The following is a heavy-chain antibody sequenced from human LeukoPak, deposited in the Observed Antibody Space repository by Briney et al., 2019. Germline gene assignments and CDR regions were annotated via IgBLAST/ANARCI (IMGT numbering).Heavy chain of an antibody. CDR1: GGSISSYY. J-gene: IGHJ4*02. D-gene: IGHD2-15*01. CDR3: ARSGGWGFNLLDY. V-gene: IGHV4-59*01. Sequence: PSETLSLTCTVSGGSISSYYWSWIRQPPGKGLEWIGYIYYSGSTNYNPSLKSRVTISVDTSKNQFSLKLSSVTAADTAVYYCARSGGWGFNLLDYWGQGTLVTVSS. CDR2: IYYSGST.